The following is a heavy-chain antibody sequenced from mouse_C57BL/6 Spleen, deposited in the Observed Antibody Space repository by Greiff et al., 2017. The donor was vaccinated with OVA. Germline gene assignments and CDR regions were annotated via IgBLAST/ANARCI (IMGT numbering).Heavy chain of an antibody. CDR1: GYAFSSYW. V-gene: IGHV1-80*01. Sequence: QVQLKQSGAELVKPGASVKISCKASGYAFSSYWMNWVKQRPGKGLEWIGQIYPGDGDTNYNGKFKGKATLTADKSSSTAYMQLSSLTSEDSAVYFCAREEANWGFFDYWGQGTTLTVSS. J-gene: IGHJ2*01. CDR2: IYPGDGDT. CDR3: AREEANWGFFDY. D-gene: IGHD4-1*01.